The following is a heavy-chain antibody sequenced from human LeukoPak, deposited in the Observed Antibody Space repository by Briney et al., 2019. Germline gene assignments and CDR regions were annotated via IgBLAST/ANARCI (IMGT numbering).Heavy chain of an antibody. D-gene: IGHD6-6*01. Sequence: PSETLSLTCTVSGGSISGYYWSWIRQPPGKGLEWIGYIHYSGATNYYPSLKSRVTIALDTSKNQFYLKLNPVTAADPAVYYCARFGTSSSRFFDQWGQGTLVTVSS. V-gene: IGHV4-59*01. CDR1: GGSISGYY. CDR3: ARFGTSSSRFFDQ. J-gene: IGHJ4*02. CDR2: IHYSGAT.